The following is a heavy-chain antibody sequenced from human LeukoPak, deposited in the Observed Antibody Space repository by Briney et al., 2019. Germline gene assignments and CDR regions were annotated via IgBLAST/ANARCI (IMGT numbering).Heavy chain of an antibody. D-gene: IGHD5-24*01. J-gene: IGHJ5*02. V-gene: IGHV1-2*06. Sequence: ASVKVSCKASGYTFTGYYIHWVRQAPGQGLEWMGRINPNSGGTNYAQKFQGRVTMTRDTSISTAYMELSRLRSDDTAVYYCARARDGYNYWFDPWGQGTLVTVSS. CDR1: GYTFTGYY. CDR2: INPNSGGT. CDR3: ARARDGYNYWFDP.